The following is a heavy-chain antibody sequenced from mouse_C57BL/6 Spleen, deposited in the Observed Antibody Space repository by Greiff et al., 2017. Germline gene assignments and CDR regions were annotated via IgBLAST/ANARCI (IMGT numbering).Heavy chain of an antibody. J-gene: IGHJ4*01. V-gene: IGHV5-4*01. CDR3: ARDPPYYGSSYGAMDY. Sequence: EVKLVESGGGLVKPGGSLKLSCAASGFTFSSYAMSWVRQTPEKRLEWVATISDGGSYTYYPDNVKGRFTISRDNAKNNLYLQMSHLKSEDTAMYYCARDPPYYGSSYGAMDYWGQGTSVTVSS. CDR2: ISDGGSYT. CDR1: GFTFSSYA. D-gene: IGHD1-1*01.